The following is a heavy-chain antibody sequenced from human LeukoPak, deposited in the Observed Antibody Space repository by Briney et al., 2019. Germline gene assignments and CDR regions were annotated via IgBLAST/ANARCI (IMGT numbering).Heavy chain of an antibody. J-gene: IGHJ6*02. CDR2: ISYDGSNK. Sequence: QTGGSLRLSCAASGFTFSSYGMHWVRQAPGKGLEWVAVISYDGSNKYYADSVKGRFTISRDDSKNTLYLQMNSLRAEDTAVYYCARDGSVGATYGMDVWGQGTTVTVSS. V-gene: IGHV3-30*03. CDR1: GFTFSSYG. CDR3: ARDGSVGATYGMDV. D-gene: IGHD1-26*01.